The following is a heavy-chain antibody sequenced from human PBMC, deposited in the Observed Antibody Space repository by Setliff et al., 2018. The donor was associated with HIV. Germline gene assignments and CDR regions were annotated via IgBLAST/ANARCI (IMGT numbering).Heavy chain of an antibody. Sequence: NPSETLSLTCTVSGGSFSDYYWTWIRQPPNEGLEWIGEINDRGNTNYMPSLRSRVTISVDTSKNQFSLKLTSVTAADSAIYYCARGRHIEATIPLDHWGQGTLVTVSS. CDR3: ARGRHIEATIPLDH. CDR1: GGSFSDYY. CDR2: INDRGNT. V-gene: IGHV4-34*01. J-gene: IGHJ4*02. D-gene: IGHD5-12*01.